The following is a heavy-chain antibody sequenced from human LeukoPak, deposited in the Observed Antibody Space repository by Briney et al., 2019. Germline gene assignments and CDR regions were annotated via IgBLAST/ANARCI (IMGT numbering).Heavy chain of an antibody. CDR2: ISLKSGSA. V-gene: IGHV1-18*01. D-gene: IGHD2-2*01. Sequence: GASVKVSCKTSGYTFVNYGINWVRQAPGQGLEWMGWISLKSGSAGYAQRVQGRVTLTTDTSTSTAYMELRSLRADDTAVYYCARVSYLRPYQLDSWGQGTLVSISS. CDR1: GYTFVNYG. CDR3: ARVSYLRPYQLDS. J-gene: IGHJ4*02.